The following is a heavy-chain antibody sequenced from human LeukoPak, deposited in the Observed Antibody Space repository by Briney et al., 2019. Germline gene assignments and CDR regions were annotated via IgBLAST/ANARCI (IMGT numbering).Heavy chain of an antibody. CDR3: ARERPDKTIFDY. D-gene: IGHD1-14*01. CDR2: INPNSGGP. J-gene: IGHJ4*02. Sequence: GASVKVSCKASGYTFTGYYMHWVRQAPGQGLEWMGWINPNSGGPNYAQKFQGRVTMTRDTSISTAYMELHRLRSDDTAVYYCARERPDKTIFDYWGQGTLVTVSS. V-gene: IGHV1-2*02. CDR1: GYTFTGYY.